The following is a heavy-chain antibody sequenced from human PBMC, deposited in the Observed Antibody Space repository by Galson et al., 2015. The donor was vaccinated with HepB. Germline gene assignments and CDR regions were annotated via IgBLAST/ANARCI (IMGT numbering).Heavy chain of an antibody. CDR1: GFTFSHYT. J-gene: IGHJ3*01. V-gene: IGHV3-23*01. CDR3: ARRVEGAFGV. Sequence: SLRLSCAASGFTFSHYTMGWVRQAPGKGLEWVSAILSDGTTSYRDSMRGRFTISRDNSKNTLYLQMSSLRTEDTAVYYCARRVEGAFGVWGQGTMVAVSS. CDR2: ILSDGTT.